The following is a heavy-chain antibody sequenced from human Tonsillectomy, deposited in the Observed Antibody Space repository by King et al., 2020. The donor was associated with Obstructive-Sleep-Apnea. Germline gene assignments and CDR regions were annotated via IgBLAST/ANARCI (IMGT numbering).Heavy chain of an antibody. V-gene: IGHV1-3*01. CDR1: GYTFTSYA. J-gene: IGHJ5*02. CDR2: INAGNGNT. D-gene: IGHD3-16*02. Sequence: QLVQSGAEVKKPGASVKVSCKASGYTFTSYAMHWVRQAPGQRLEWMGWINAGNGNTKYSQKFQGRVTITRDTSASTAYMELSSLRSEDTAVDYCARDYDYVWGSYPVRSWFDPWGQGTLVTVSS. CDR3: ARDYDYVWGSYPVRSWFDP.